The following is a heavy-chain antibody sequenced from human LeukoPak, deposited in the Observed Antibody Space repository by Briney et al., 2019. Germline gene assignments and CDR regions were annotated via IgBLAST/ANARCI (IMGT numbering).Heavy chain of an antibody. J-gene: IGHJ4*02. CDR2: IYPGDSDT. CDR3: ARLGACSNNICYSGDY. V-gene: IGHV5-51*01. Sequence: GESLKISCKGSGYTFITYWIGWVRQLPGKGLEGMGIIYPGDSDTRYSPSFQGQVTISADKSISTAYLQWSSLKASDTAMYYCARLGACSNNICYSGDYWGQGTLVTVSS. D-gene: IGHD2-15*01. CDR1: GYTFITYW.